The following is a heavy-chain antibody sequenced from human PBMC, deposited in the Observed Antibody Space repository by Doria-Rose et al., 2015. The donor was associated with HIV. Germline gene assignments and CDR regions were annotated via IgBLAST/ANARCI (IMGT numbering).Heavy chain of an antibody. J-gene: IGHJ3*01. CDR2: ISWDGGSS. CDR3: AKDSDTYYYGSGDAFDV. Sequence: EWVSLISWDGGSSYYADSVQGRFTISRDNSKSSLYLQMNSLRAEDTALYYCAKDSDTYYYGSGDAFDVWGQGTMVTVSS. V-gene: IGHV3-43D*03. D-gene: IGHD3-10*01.